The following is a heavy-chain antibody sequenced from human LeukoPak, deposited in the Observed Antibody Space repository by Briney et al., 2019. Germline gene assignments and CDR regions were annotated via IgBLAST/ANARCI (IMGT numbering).Heavy chain of an antibody. J-gene: IGHJ3*02. CDR3: AKGVFYDSSGYYYGGAAFDI. CDR2: IWYDGSNK. V-gene: IGHV3-33*06. CDR1: GFTFSSYG. Sequence: QPGRSLRLSCAASGFTFSSYGMHGVRQAPGKGLEWVAVIWYDGSNKYYADSVKGRFTISRDNSKITLYLHMNSVRAEDTAVYYCAKGVFYDSSGYYYGGAAFDIWGQGTMVTVSS. D-gene: IGHD3-22*01.